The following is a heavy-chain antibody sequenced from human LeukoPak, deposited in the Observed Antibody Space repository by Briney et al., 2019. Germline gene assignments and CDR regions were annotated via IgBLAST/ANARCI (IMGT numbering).Heavy chain of an antibody. J-gene: IGHJ6*02. V-gene: IGHV1-18*01. CDR2: ISAYNGNT. D-gene: IGHD2-2*02. Sequence: ASVKVSYKASGYTFTSYGISWVRQAPGQGLEWMGWISAYNGNTNYAQKLQGRVTMTTDTSTSTAYMELRSLRSDDTAVYYCARDNPDIVVVPAAIPDYYYYGMDVWGQGTTVTVSS. CDR1: GYTFTSYG. CDR3: ARDNPDIVVVPAAIPDYYYYGMDV.